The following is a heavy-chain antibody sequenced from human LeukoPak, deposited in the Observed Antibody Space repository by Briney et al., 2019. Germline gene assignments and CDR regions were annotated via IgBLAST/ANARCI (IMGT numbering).Heavy chain of an antibody. CDR1: GFTFSDYY. Sequence: GGSLRLSCAASGFTFSDYYMSWIRQAPGKGLEWVSYISSSGSTIYYADSVKGRFTISRDNAKNSLYLQMNSLRAEDTAVYYCARVVGDVADNWFDPWGQGTLVTVSS. V-gene: IGHV3-11*04. CDR2: ISSSGSTI. D-gene: IGHD1-26*01. CDR3: ARVVGDVADNWFDP. J-gene: IGHJ5*02.